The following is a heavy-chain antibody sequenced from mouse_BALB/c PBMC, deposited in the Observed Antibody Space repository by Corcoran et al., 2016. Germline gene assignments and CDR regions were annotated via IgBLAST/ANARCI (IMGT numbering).Heavy chain of an antibody. CDR1: GFNIKDTY. D-gene: IGHD4-1*01. V-gene: IGHV14-3*02. Sequence: EVQLQQSGAELVKPGPSVKLSCTASGFNIKDTYMHWVKQRPEQGLEWIGRIDPANGNTKYDPKFQGKATITADTSSNTAYLQLSSLTSEDTAGDYCANWDGYFDVWGAGTTVTVSS. CDR2: IDPANGNT. CDR3: ANWDGYFDV. J-gene: IGHJ1*01.